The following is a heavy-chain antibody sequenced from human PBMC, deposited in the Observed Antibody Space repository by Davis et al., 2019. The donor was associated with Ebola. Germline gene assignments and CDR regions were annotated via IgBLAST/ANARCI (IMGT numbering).Heavy chain of an antibody. CDR3: ARDWSITFGGVIVESDAFDI. CDR2: ISSSSSTI. D-gene: IGHD3-16*02. V-gene: IGHV3-48*02. Sequence: GESLKISCTDSVITFSSYAMTWVRQAPGKGLEWVSYISSSSSTIYYADSVKGRFTISRDNAKNSLYLQMNSLRDEDTAVYYCARDWSITFGGVIVESDAFDIWGQGTMVTVSS. J-gene: IGHJ3*02. CDR1: VITFSSYA.